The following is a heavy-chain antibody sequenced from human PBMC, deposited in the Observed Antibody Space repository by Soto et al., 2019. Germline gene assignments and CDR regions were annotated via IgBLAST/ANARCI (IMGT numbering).Heavy chain of an antibody. CDR2: ITYAGSNK. CDR3: AKGGGREGRIAIDI. J-gene: IGHJ3*02. CDR1: GFTFSSYG. V-gene: IGHV3-30*18. D-gene: IGHD3-10*01. Sequence: QVQLVESGGGVVQPGRSLRLSCAASGFTFSSYGMHWVRQAPGKGLEWVAVITYAGSNKYYVDSVKGRFTISRDNSKNTQYLQMNSLRAEDTAMYFCAKGGGREGRIAIDIWGQRTMVTVSS.